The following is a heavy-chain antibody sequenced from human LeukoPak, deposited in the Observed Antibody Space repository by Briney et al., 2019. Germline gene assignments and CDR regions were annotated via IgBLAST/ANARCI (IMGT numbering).Heavy chain of an antibody. V-gene: IGHV1-2*06. D-gene: IGHD2-2*02. Sequence: ASVKVSCKASGYTFTGYYMHWVRQAPGQGLEWMGRINPNSGGTNYAQKFQGRVTMTRDTSISTAYMELSRLRSDDTAVYYCARGSYRYCSSTSCYTAFDYWGQGTLVTVSS. CDR3: ARGSYRYCSSTSCYTAFDY. CDR1: GYTFTGYY. CDR2: INPNSGGT. J-gene: IGHJ4*02.